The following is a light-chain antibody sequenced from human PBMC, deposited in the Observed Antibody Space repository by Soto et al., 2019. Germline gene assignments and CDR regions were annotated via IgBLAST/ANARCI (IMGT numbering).Light chain of an antibody. CDR2: GAS. J-gene: IGKJ2*01. CDR3: QQYNDWPPYT. Sequence: EIVMTQSPATLSVSPGERATLSCRASQSVGSNLAWYQQRSGQSPRLLIYGASTRATGIPARFSGSGSGTEFTLTISSLQSEDFALYYRQQYNDWPPYTFGQGTKLEIK. CDR1: QSVGSN. V-gene: IGKV3-15*01.